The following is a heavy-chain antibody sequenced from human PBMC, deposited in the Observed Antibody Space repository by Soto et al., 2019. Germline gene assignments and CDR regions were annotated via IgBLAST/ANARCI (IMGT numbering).Heavy chain of an antibody. CDR2: INPNSGGT. D-gene: IGHD2-2*01. J-gene: IGHJ3*02. Sequence: ASVKVSCMAYGYTFTGYYMHRVRQAPGQGLEWMGWINPNSGGTNYAQKFQGWVTMTRDTSISTAYMELSRLRSDDTAVYYCARLAYCSSTSCYGGHAFDIWGQGTMVTVSS. V-gene: IGHV1-2*04. CDR1: GYTFTGYY. CDR3: ARLAYCSSTSCYGGHAFDI.